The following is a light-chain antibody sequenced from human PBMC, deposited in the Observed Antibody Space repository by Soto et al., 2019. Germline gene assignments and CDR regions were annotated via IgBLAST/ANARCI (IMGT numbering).Light chain of an antibody. CDR3: QSYDSSLSGSGV. V-gene: IGLV1-40*01. J-gene: IGLJ3*02. CDR1: SSNIGAGYD. Sequence: QAVVTQPPSVSGAPGQRVTISCTGSSSNIGAGYDVHWYQQLPGTAPKLLISGHNNRPSGVPDRFFGSKSGTSASLTIIGLQAEDEADYYCQSYDSSLSGSGVFGGGTKLTVL. CDR2: GHN.